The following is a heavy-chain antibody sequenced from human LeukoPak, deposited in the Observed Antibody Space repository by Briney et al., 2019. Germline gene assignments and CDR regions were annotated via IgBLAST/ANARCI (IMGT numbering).Heavy chain of an antibody. CDR3: ASGRHDFLH. V-gene: IGHV3-7*01. CDR2: INLDGTEE. Sequence: PGGSLRLSCAASGFVFSTYWMIWVRQAPGKGLEWVANINLDGTEEHYVDSSLKGRFTISRDNAKNSLYLQMTSLRVEDTAVYYCASGRHDFLHWGQGTLVTVSS. D-gene: IGHD3/OR15-3a*01. CDR1: GFVFSTYW. J-gene: IGHJ4*02.